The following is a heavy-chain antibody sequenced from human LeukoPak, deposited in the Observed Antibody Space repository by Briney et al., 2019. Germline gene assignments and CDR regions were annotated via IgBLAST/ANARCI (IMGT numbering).Heavy chain of an antibody. V-gene: IGHV1-69*04. Sequence: ASVKVSCKASGGTFSSYAISWVRQAPGQGLEWMGRIIPILGIANYAQKLQGRVTITADKSTSTAYMELSSLRSEDTAVYYCARESRIVGATYYYYYGMDVWGQGTTVTVSS. CDR2: IIPILGIA. J-gene: IGHJ6*02. D-gene: IGHD1-26*01. CDR1: GGTFSSYA. CDR3: ARESRIVGATYYYYYGMDV.